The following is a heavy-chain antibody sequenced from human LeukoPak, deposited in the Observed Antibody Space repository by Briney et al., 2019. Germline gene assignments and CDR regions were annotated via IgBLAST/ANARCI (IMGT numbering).Heavy chain of an antibody. CDR2: IIPIFGTA. D-gene: IGHD3-3*01. V-gene: IGHV1-69*06. CDR1: GGTFSSYA. CDR3: ARDSYYDFWSGYYYFDY. Sequence: SVKVSCKASGGTFSSYAISWVRQAPGQGLEWMGGIIPIFGTANYAQKFQGRVTITADKSTSTAYMELSSLRSEDTAVYYCARDSYYDFWSGYYYFDYWGQGTLVTVSS. J-gene: IGHJ4*02.